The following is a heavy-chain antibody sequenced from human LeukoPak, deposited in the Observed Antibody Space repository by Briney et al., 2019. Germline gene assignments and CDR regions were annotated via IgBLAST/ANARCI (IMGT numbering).Heavy chain of an antibody. CDR2: MSYDENNK. CDR1: GFTFSSYS. J-gene: IGHJ4*02. Sequence: PGGSLRLSCAASGFTFSSYSMNWVRQAPGKGLEWVAVMSYDENNKYYADSVKGRFTISRDNSKNTLYLQMNSLSFEDTAVYYCAKGVSSWYLDSWGQGTLVTVSS. D-gene: IGHD6-13*01. V-gene: IGHV3-30*18. CDR3: AKGVSSWYLDS.